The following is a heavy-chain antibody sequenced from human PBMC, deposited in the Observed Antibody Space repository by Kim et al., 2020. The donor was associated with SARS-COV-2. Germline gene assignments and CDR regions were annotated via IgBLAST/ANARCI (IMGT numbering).Heavy chain of an antibody. V-gene: IGHV3-15*01. Sequence: GGSLRLSCAASGFTFSNAWMSWVRQAPGKGLEWVGRIKSKTDGGTTDYAAPVKGRFTISRDDSKNTLYLQMNSLKTEDTAVYYCTTDRGPRGGAFDIWGQGTMVTVSS. CDR3: TTDRGPRGGAFDI. J-gene: IGHJ3*02. D-gene: IGHD3-16*01. CDR2: IKSKTDGGTT. CDR1: GFTFSNAW.